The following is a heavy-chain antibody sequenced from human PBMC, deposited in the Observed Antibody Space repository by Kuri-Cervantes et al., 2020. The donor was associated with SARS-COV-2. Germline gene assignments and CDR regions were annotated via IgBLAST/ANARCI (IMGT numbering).Heavy chain of an antibody. V-gene: IGHV3-30-3*01. D-gene: IGHD2-21*01. Sequence: GGSLRLSCAASGFTFSTCAMHWVRQAPGKGLEWVAVISNDGSNKNYTDSVKGRFTISRDNPKNTLYLQMNSLRTEDTAVFYCARERVGVPDYWGQGTLVTVSS. CDR1: GFTFSTCA. J-gene: IGHJ4*02. CDR2: ISNDGSNK. CDR3: ARERVGVPDY.